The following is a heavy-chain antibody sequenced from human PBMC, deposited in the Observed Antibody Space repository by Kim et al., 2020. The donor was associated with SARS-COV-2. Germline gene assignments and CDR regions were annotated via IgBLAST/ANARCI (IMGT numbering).Heavy chain of an antibody. Sequence: GGSLRLSCAASGFTFSSYSMNWVRQAPGKGLEWVASISSSGTYTLCADSLKGRFIISRDNAKNSLYLQMNSLRAEDTAVYYCARETRSLAAHYCDYWGQGTLVTVSS. D-gene: IGHD6-19*01. V-gene: IGHV3-21*01. J-gene: IGHJ4*02. CDR1: GFTFSSYS. CDR2: ISSSGTYT. CDR3: ARETRSLAAHYCDY.